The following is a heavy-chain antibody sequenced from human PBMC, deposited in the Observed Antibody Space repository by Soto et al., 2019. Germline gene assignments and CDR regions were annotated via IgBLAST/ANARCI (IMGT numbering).Heavy chain of an antibody. CDR1: GGSFSGYY. V-gene: IGHV4-34*01. CDR3: ARSGINWDREQDAFDI. CDR2: INHSGST. D-gene: IGHD7-27*01. Sequence: SETLSLTCAVYGGSFSGYYWSWIRQPPGKGLEWIGEINHSGSTNYNPSLKSRVTISVDTSKNQFSLKLSYVTAAVTAVYYCARSGINWDREQDAFDIWGQGTMVTVSS. J-gene: IGHJ3*02.